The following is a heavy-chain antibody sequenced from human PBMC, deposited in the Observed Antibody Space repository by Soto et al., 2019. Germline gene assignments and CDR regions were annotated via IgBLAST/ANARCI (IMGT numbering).Heavy chain of an antibody. V-gene: IGHV3-23*01. D-gene: IGHD3-22*01. CDR2: ISGSGTIS. CDR3: AKDPYYDGSGYYFYYFDY. Sequence: GGSLRLSCAASGFTFSIYAMSWVRQAPGKGLEWVSGISGSGTISHYADSVKGRFTISRDNSKNTLYLQMNSLRAEDAALYYCAKDPYYDGSGYYFYYFDYWGQGTLVTVSS. J-gene: IGHJ4*02. CDR1: GFTFSIYA.